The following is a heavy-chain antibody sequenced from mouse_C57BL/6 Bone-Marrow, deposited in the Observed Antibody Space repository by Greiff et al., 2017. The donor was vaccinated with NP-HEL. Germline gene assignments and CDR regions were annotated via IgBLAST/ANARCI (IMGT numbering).Heavy chain of an antibody. CDR2: IHPNSGST. Sequence: VQLQQSGAELVKPGASVKLSCKASGYTFTSYWMHWVKQRPGQGLEWIGMIHPNSGSTNYNEKFKSKATLTVDKSSSTAYMQLSSLTAEDSAVYYCAWGSSSWYCDVGGTGTTVTVSS. V-gene: IGHV1-64*01. CDR1: GYTFTSYW. CDR3: AWGSSSWYCDV. D-gene: IGHD1-1*01. J-gene: IGHJ1*03.